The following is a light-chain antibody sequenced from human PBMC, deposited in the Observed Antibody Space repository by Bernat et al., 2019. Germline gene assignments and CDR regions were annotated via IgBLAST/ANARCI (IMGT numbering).Light chain of an antibody. CDR2: SNN. J-gene: IGLJ3*02. V-gene: IGLV1-44*01. Sequence: QSVVTQPPSASGTPGQRVTISCSGSSSNVGSYIVNWYQKLPGTAPPRLLIYSNNQRPSGVPDRFSGSRSGTSASLAISGLQSEDEAVYYCAVWAGGLHGPVFGGGTRLTVL. CDR1: SSNVGSYI. CDR3: AVWAGGLHGPV.